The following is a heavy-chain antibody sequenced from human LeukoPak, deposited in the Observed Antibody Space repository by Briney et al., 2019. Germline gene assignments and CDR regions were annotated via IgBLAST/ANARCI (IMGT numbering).Heavy chain of an antibody. Sequence: RGESLQISCKGSGSIFTSYWIGWVRQLPGKGLEWMGIIYPGDSDTRYSPSFQGQVTISADKSISTAYLQWSSLKASDTAMYYCATLDCSSIRCYEGGHYYYMDVWGKGTTVTVSS. V-gene: IGHV5-51*01. CDR2: IYPGDSDT. J-gene: IGHJ6*03. D-gene: IGHD2-2*01. CDR3: ATLDCSSIRCYEGGHYYYMDV. CDR1: GSIFTSYW.